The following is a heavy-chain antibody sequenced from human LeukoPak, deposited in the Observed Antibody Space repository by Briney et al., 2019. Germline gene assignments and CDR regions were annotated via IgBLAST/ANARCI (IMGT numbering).Heavy chain of an antibody. CDR2: IYTSGST. V-gene: IGHV4-4*07. CDR3: ARAPYRHYGGGSYYYSYMDV. J-gene: IGHJ6*03. CDR1: GVSISSYY. Sequence: SETLSLTRTVAGVSISSYYWSCVRQPAGKGLEWIGRIYTSGSTNYNPSLKSRVTMSVDTSKNQFSLKPSSVTAAHTAVYYCARAPYRHYGGGSYYYSYMDVWGKGTTVTASS. D-gene: IGHD4-11*01.